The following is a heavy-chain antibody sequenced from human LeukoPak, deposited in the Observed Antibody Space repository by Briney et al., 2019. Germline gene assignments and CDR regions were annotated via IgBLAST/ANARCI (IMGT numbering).Heavy chain of an antibody. J-gene: IGHJ4*02. D-gene: IGHD6-13*01. V-gene: IGHV4-59*01. CDR2: IYYSGST. CDR1: GGSISSYY. Sequence: SETLSLTCTVSGGSISSYYRSWIRQPPGKGLEWIGYIYYSGSTNYNPSLKSRVTISVDTSKNQFSLKLNSVTAADTAVYYCAREDGSSWYYFDYWGQGTLVTVSS. CDR3: AREDGSSWYYFDY.